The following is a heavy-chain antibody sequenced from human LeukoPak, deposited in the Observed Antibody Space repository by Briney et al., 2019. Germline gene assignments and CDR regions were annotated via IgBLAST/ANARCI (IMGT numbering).Heavy chain of an antibody. CDR1: GFTFSSYG. CDR2: IWYDGSNK. CDR3: ARAHSGYDSAVDC. Sequence: GGSLRLSCAASGFTFSSYGMHWVRQAPGKGLEWGAVIWYDGSNKYYADSVKGRFTISRDNSKNTLYLQMNSLRAEDTAVYYCARAHSGYDSAVDCWGQGTLVTVPS. V-gene: IGHV3-33*01. D-gene: IGHD5-12*01. J-gene: IGHJ4*02.